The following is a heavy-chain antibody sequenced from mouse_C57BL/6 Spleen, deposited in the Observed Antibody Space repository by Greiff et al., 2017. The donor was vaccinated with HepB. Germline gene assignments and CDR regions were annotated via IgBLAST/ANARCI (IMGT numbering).Heavy chain of an antibody. V-gene: IGHV1-59*01. CDR3: ARRDTTVVAHYYAMDY. Sequence: QVQLQQPGAELVRPGTSVKLSCKASGYTFTSYWMHWVKQRPGQGLEWIGVIDPSDSYTNYNQKFKGKATLTVDTSSSTAYMQLSSLTSEDSAVYYCARRDTTVVAHYYAMDYWGQGTSVTVSS. J-gene: IGHJ4*01. D-gene: IGHD1-1*01. CDR1: GYTFTSYW. CDR2: IDPSDSYT.